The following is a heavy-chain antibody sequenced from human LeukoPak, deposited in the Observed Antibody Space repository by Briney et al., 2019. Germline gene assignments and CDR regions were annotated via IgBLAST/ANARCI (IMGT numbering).Heavy chain of an antibody. V-gene: IGHV4-4*07. CDR1: GGSINNDF. CDR3: AGGGSPHI. D-gene: IGHD1-26*01. J-gene: IGHJ3*02. CDR2: LYTSGST. Sequence: SETLSLTCTVSGGSINNDFLTWVRQPAGKALEWIGRLYTSGSTTYNPSLKSRLPMSLDTSMTQFSLKLKSVPAADTAVYYCAGGGSPHIWGQGTMVTVSS.